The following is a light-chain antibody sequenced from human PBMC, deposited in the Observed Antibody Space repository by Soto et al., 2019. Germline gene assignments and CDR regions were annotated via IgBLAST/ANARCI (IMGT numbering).Light chain of an antibody. Sequence: QSVLTQPASVSGSPVQSSSISCTGTSGDVGNYNLVSWYQQHPGKAPKLMIYEVNKWPSGVSNRFSGSKSGNTASLTISGLQAEDEADYYCCSYVGSSTSYVFGTGTKAPS. J-gene: IGLJ1*01. CDR3: CSYVGSSTSYV. CDR2: EVN. CDR1: SGDVGNYNL. V-gene: IGLV2-23*02.